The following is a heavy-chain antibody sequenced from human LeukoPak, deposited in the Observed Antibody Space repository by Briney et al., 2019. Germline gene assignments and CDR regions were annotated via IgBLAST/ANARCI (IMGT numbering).Heavy chain of an antibody. CDR1: GGSFSGYY. Sequence: PSETLSLTCAVYGGSFSGYYWSWIRQPPGKGLEWIGEINHSGSTNYNPSLKSRVTISVDTSKNQFSLKLSSVTAADTAVYYRARRSDCGGECYSNWFDPWGQGTLVTVSS. D-gene: IGHD2-21*01. CDR2: INHSGST. J-gene: IGHJ5*02. CDR3: ARRSDCGGECYSNWFDP. V-gene: IGHV4-34*01.